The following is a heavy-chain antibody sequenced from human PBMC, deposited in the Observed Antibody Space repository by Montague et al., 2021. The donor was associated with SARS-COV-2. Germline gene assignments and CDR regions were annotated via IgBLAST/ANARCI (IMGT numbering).Heavy chain of an antibody. CDR3: AREGIPTPGAEWKILHYHGMDV. Sequence: SETRSLTCTVSDVPTSAHFWSWIRQSPGKGLEWIGYISYSGSTKYSPSLTSRVTISLGSSRKHLSLELRSVTAADTAVYYCAREGIPTPGAEWKILHYHGMDVWGQGTTVTVSS. CDR1: DVPTSAHF. V-gene: IGHV4-59*11. J-gene: IGHJ6*02. D-gene: IGHD1-14*01. CDR2: ISYSGST.